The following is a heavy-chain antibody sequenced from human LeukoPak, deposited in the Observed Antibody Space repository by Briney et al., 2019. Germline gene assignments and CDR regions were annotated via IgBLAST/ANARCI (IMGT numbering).Heavy chain of an antibody. Sequence: PSETLSLTCTVSGGSISSGSYYWSWIRQPAGKGLEWIGRIYTSGSTNYNPSLKSRVTISVDTSKNQFSLKLSSVTAADTAVHYCARATYYYDSSDRTEAFDIWGQGTMVTVSS. V-gene: IGHV4-61*02. CDR2: IYTSGST. J-gene: IGHJ3*02. CDR1: GGSISSGSYY. D-gene: IGHD3-22*01. CDR3: ARATYYYDSSDRTEAFDI.